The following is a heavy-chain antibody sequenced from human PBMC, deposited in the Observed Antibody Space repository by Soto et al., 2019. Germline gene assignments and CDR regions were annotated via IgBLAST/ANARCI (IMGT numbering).Heavy chain of an antibody. CDR1: GFTFSSYG. Sequence: GGSLRLSCAASGFTFSSYGMHWVRQAPGKGLEWVAVIWYDGSNKYYADSVKGRFTISRDNSKNTLYLQMNSLRAEDTAVYYCARDRLSSSWYYFDYWGQGTLVTVSS. CDR2: IWYDGSNK. V-gene: IGHV3-33*01. J-gene: IGHJ4*02. CDR3: ARDRLSSSWYYFDY. D-gene: IGHD6-13*01.